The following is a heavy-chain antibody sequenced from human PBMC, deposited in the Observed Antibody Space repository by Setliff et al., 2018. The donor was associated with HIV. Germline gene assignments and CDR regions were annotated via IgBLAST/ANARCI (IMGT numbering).Heavy chain of an antibody. J-gene: IGHJ4*02. CDR1: GYKFTSYY. CDR2: IIPIFGTA. D-gene: IGHD3-10*01. V-gene: IGHV1-69*05. CDR3: ARKGSGSSFDFEY. Sequence: ASVKVSCKASGYKFTSYYIHWVRQAPGQGLEWMGRIIPIFGTANYAQKFQGRVTITRDTSASTAYMELSSLRSEDTAVYYCARKGSGSSFDFEYWGQGTLVTVSS.